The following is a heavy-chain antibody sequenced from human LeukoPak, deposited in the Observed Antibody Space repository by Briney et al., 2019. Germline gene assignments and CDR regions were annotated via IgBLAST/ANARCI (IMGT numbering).Heavy chain of an antibody. CDR2: ISYDGSNK. J-gene: IGHJ3*02. Sequence: GGSLRLSCAASGFTFSSYGMHWVRQAPGKGLEWVAVISYDGSNKYYADSVKGRFTISRDNAKNSLYLQMNSLRAEDTAVYYCARDRALVGATRNDAFDIWGQGTMVTVSS. CDR1: GFTFSSYG. D-gene: IGHD1-26*01. CDR3: ARDRALVGATRNDAFDI. V-gene: IGHV3-30*03.